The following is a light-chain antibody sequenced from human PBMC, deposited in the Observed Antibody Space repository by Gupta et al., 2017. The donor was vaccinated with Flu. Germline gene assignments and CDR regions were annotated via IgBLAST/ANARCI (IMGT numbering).Light chain of an antibody. V-gene: IGKV3-20*01. CDR2: GAS. CDR1: QSVSSGF. CDR3: QQDGNSSWT. Sequence: DIVLTQSPGTLSLSLGERATLSCRASQSVSSGFLAWYRQRPGQAPSLLIFGASRRASGTPDRFSGSGSGTECTLTISRLEPDEFAVYYCQQDGNSSWTFGQGTXVEVK. J-gene: IGKJ1*01.